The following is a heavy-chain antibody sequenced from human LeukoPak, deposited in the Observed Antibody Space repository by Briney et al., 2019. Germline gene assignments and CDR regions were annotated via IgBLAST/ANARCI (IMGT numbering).Heavy chain of an antibody. V-gene: IGHV4-59*01. CDR2: IYYSGST. D-gene: IGHD1-1*01. CDR1: GGSISSYY. CDR3: ARSTGTGYYYYYMDV. Sequence: PSETLSLTCTVSGGSISSYYWSWIRQPPGEGLEWIGYIYYSGSTNYNPSLKSRVTISVDTSKNQFSLKLSSVTAADTAVYYCARSTGTGYYYYYMDVWGKGTTVTASS. J-gene: IGHJ6*03.